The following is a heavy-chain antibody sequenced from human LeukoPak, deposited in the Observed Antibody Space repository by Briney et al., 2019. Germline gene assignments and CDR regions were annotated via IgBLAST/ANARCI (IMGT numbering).Heavy chain of an antibody. CDR2: INSNNGGT. CDR3: TRGVATTGAKFFDF. V-gene: IGHV1-2*02. J-gene: IGHJ4*02. Sequence: APVKVSCKASGYTFAVYFIHWLRQAPGQRLEWLGWINSNNGGTLYAQKFQGGVTMSRDTSISTVYMEFNRLTSDDTAVYYCTRGVATTGAKFFDFWGQGTQVTVSS. CDR1: GYTFAVYF. D-gene: IGHD1-1*01.